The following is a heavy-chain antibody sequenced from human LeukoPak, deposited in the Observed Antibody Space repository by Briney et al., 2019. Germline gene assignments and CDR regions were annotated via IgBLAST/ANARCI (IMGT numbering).Heavy chain of an antibody. V-gene: IGHV1-2*02. J-gene: IGHJ4*02. CDR3: ARVIGFGELSLGY. Sequence: ASVKVSCKASGYTFTGYYMHWVRQAPGQGLEWMGWINPNSGGTNYAQKFQGRVTMTRDTSISTAYMELSRLRSDDTAVYYCARVIGFGELSLGYWGQGTQVTVSS. CDR1: GYTFTGYY. CDR2: INPNSGGT. D-gene: IGHD3-10*01.